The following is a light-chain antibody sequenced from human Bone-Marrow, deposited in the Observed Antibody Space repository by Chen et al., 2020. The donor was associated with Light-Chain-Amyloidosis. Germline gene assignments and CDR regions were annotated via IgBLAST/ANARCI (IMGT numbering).Light chain of an antibody. CDR2: GDF. CDR3: CAYTGSSTWV. V-gene: IGLV2-23*01. Sequence: QSALTQPASVSGSPGQSITISCTASNSDVGNYNLFSWYQHHPGKAPKLMIYGDFKRPSGVSNRFSGSKSGNTASLTISGLQNEDEAHYHCCAYTGSSTWVFGGGTKLTVL. J-gene: IGLJ3*02. CDR1: NSDVGNYNL.